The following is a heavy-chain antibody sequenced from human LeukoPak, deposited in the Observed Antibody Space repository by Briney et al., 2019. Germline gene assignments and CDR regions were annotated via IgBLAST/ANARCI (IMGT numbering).Heavy chain of an antibody. J-gene: IGHJ3*02. Sequence: GGSLRLSCAASGFTFSSYAMSWVRQAPGKGLEWVSAISGSGGSTYYADSVKGRFTISRDNAKNSLYLQMNSLRAEDTAVYYCAKDRGGHYDGSGYYNYDAFDIWGQGTMVTVSS. CDR2: ISGSGGST. D-gene: IGHD3-22*01. CDR3: AKDRGGHYDGSGYYNYDAFDI. CDR1: GFTFSSYA. V-gene: IGHV3-23*01.